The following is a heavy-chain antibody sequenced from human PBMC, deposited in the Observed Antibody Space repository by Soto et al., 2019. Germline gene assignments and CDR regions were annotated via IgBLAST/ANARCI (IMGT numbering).Heavy chain of an antibody. CDR2: IYYSGST. V-gene: IGHV4-30-4*01. Sequence: SETLSLTCTVSGGSISSGDYYWSWIRQPPGKGLEWIGYIYYSGSTYYNPSLKSRVTISVDTSKNQFSLKLSSVTAADTAVYYCARVLVPLSYFDYWGQGTLVTVST. J-gene: IGHJ4*02. CDR1: GGSISSGDYY. D-gene: IGHD2-2*01. CDR3: ARVLVPLSYFDY.